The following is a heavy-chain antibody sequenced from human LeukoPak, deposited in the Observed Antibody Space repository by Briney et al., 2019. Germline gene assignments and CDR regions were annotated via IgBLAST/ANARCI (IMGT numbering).Heavy chain of an antibody. CDR2: ISGSGGST. CDR3: AKKLLWFGELYDKTNYYGMDV. Sequence: GGSLRLSCAASGFTFSSYAMSWVRQAPGKGLEWVSAISGSGGSTYYADSVKDRFTISRDNSKNTLYLQMNSLRAEDTAVYYCAKKLLWFGELYDKTNYYGMDVWGQGTTVTVSS. J-gene: IGHJ6*02. CDR1: GFTFSSYA. V-gene: IGHV3-23*01. D-gene: IGHD3-10*01.